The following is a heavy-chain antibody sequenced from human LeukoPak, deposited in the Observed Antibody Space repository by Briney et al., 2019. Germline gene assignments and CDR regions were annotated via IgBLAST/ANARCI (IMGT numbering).Heavy chain of an antibody. CDR3: ARVLYYCDSSGYSNDAFDI. CDR1: GYTFPSYY. CDR2: INPSGGST. J-gene: IGHJ3*02. V-gene: IGHV1-46*01. Sequence: ASVKVSCKASGYTFPSYYMHWVRQAPGQGREGMGIINPSGGSTSYAQKFQGRVTMTRDTSTSTVYMELSSLRSEDTAVYYCARVLYYCDSSGYSNDAFDIWGQGTMVTVSS. D-gene: IGHD3-22*01.